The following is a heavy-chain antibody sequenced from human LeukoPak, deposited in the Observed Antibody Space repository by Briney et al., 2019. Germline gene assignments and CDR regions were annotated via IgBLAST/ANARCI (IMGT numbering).Heavy chain of an antibody. CDR1: GGSISSYY. D-gene: IGHD5-24*01. Sequence: PSETLSLTCTVSGGSISSYYWSWIRQPPGKGLEWIGYIYYSGSTNYNPSLKSRVTISVDTSKNQFSLKLSSVTAADTAVYYCARGKMATRNYFDYWGQGTLVTVSS. J-gene: IGHJ4*02. CDR2: IYYSGST. CDR3: ARGKMATRNYFDY. V-gene: IGHV4-59*01.